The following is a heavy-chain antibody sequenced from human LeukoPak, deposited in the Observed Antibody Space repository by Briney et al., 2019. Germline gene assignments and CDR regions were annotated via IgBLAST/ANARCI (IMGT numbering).Heavy chain of an antibody. J-gene: IGHJ4*01. CDR1: GFSFRDYA. V-gene: IGHV3-49*03. CDR3: ARGGAVVTANTF. Sequence: GGSLRLSCPTSGFSFRDYAMSWFRQAPGKGLEWVGFIKSKTYGETTEYAASVKGRFSISRDDFKSIAYLQMHSLKTEDTAIYYCARGGAVVTANTFWGQGTLVTVSS. CDR2: IKSKTYGETT. D-gene: IGHD2-21*02.